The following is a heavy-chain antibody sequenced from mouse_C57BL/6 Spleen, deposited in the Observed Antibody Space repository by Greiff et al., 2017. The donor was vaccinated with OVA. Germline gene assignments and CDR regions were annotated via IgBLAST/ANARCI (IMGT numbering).Heavy chain of an antibody. Sequence: EVKLQESGPELVKPGASVKISCKASGYSFTDYNMNWVKQSNGKSLEWIGVINPNYGTTSYNQKFKGKATLTVDQSSSTAYMQLNSLTSEDSAVYYCAKEMGAGSRDWYFDVWGTGTTVTVSS. CDR3: AKEMGAGSRDWYFDV. D-gene: IGHD1-1*01. J-gene: IGHJ1*03. CDR2: INPNYGTT. V-gene: IGHV1-39*01. CDR1: GYSFTDYN.